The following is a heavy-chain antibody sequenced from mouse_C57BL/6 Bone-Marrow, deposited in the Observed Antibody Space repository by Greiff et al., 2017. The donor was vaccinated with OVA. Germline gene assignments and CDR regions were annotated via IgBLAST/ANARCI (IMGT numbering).Heavy chain of an antibody. D-gene: IGHD1-1*01. CDR1: GYAFSSYW. CDR3: ARRNLTTVGEDYAMDY. V-gene: IGHV1-80*01. Sequence: QVQLKQSGAELVKPGASVKISCKASGYAFSSYWMNWVKQRPGKGLEWIGQIYPGDGDTNYNGKFKGKATLTADKSSSTAYMQLSSLTSEDSAVYFCARRNLTTVGEDYAMDYWGQGTSVTVSS. J-gene: IGHJ4*01. CDR2: IYPGDGDT.